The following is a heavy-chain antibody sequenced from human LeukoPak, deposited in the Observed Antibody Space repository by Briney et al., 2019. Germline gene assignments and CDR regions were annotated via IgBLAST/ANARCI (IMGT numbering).Heavy chain of an antibody. Sequence: ASVKVSCKASGYTFTSYGISWVRQAPGQGLEWMGWISANNGDTNYVQKSRGRVTMTTDTSTSTAYMELRSLISDDTAVYYCARDVPGTTPFDFWGQGTLVTVSS. J-gene: IGHJ4*02. CDR2: ISANNGDT. D-gene: IGHD1-7*01. V-gene: IGHV1-18*01. CDR1: GYTFTSYG. CDR3: ARDVPGTTPFDF.